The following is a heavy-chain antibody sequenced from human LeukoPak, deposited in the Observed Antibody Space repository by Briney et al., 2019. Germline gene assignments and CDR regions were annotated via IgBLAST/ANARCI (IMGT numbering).Heavy chain of an antibody. CDR3: ARPHSISGDDAFDI. V-gene: IGHV3-7*01. J-gene: IGHJ3*02. CDR1: GFTLSRYW. Sequence: GGSLRLSCAASGFTLSRYWMTWVRQAPGKGLEWVANIKQDGSEKYYVGSVMGRFTISRDNAKNSLFLQMNSLRAEDTAVYYCARPHSISGDDAFDIWGHGTMVSVSS. CDR2: IKQDGSEK. D-gene: IGHD3-3*01.